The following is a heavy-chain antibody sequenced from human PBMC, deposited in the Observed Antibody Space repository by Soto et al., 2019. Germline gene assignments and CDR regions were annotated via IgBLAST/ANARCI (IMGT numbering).Heavy chain of an antibody. V-gene: IGHV3-48*01. Sequence: PGGSLRLSCAASGFTFSSYSMNWVRQAPGKGLEWVSYISSSSSTIYYADSVKGRFTISRDNAKNSLYLQMNSLRAEDTAVYYCARVMGSGWYNGFDYWGQGTLVTVSS. CDR2: ISSSSSTI. D-gene: IGHD6-19*01. J-gene: IGHJ4*02. CDR3: ARVMGSGWYNGFDY. CDR1: GFTFSSYS.